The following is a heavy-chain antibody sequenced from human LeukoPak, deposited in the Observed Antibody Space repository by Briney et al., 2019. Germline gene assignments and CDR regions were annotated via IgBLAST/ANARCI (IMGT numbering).Heavy chain of an antibody. CDR3: ARCIYSGWHAWEY. D-gene: IGHD6-19*01. CDR2: ISSNGDNT. Sequence: GGSLRLSCAASGFTFSNYVMHLVRQAPGKGLEYVSAISSNGDNTYYADSVKGRFTISRDNSKNTLYLQMGSLRADDMAVYYCARCIYSGWHAWEYWGQGTLVTVSS. CDR1: GFTFSNYV. J-gene: IGHJ4*02. V-gene: IGHV3-64*02.